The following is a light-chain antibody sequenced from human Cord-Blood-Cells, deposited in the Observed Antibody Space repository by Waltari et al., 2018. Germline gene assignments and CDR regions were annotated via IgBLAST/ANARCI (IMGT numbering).Light chain of an antibody. J-gene: IGLJ1*01. CDR2: DVS. CDR3: SSYTSSSTYV. V-gene: IGLV2-14*01. CDR1: SSDVSGYNY. Sequence: QSALTKSASVSGSPGQSITISCTGTSSDVSGYNYVSWYQQHPGKAPKLMIYDVSNRPSGVSNRFSGSKSGNTASLTISGLQAEDEADYYCSSYTSSSTYVFGTGTKVTVL.